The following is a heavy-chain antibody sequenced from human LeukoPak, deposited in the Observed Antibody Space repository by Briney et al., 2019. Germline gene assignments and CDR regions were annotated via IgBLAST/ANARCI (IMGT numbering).Heavy chain of an antibody. Sequence: GGSLRLSCAASGFTFSSYGMHWVRQAPGKGLEWVAVISCDGSNKYYADSVKSRFTISRDNSKNTLYLQMNSLRAEDTAVYYCAKGCRYSSGWCYFDYWGRGTLVTVSS. D-gene: IGHD6-19*01. CDR3: AKGCRYSSGWCYFDY. CDR2: ISCDGSNK. V-gene: IGHV3-30*18. J-gene: IGHJ4*02. CDR1: GFTFSSYG.